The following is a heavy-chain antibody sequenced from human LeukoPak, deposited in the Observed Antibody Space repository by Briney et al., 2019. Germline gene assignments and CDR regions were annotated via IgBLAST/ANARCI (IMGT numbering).Heavy chain of an antibody. V-gene: IGHV1-2*02. CDR3: ARAAPRGHSGGAYHFDWFDP. D-gene: IGHD2-15*01. J-gene: IGHJ5*02. CDR1: GYTFTAYY. Sequence: ASVKVSCKASGYTFTAYYIHWVRQAPGKGLEWMGWIDPNSGGINYAQKFQGRVTLTRDTSISTAFMELNRLTSDDTAVYYCARAAPRGHSGGAYHFDWFDPWGQGTLVTVSS. CDR2: IDPNSGGI.